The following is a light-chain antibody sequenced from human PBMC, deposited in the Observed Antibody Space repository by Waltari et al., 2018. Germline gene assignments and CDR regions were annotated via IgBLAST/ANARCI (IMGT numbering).Light chain of an antibody. J-gene: IGKJ1*01. V-gene: IGKV1-39*01. Sequence: DIQMTQSPSSLSASVGDRVTITCRASQSISNYLNWYQQKPGNAPNLLIYAASSLQSGVPSRFSGSGSGTDFTLTISSLQPEDFATYYCQQSYDDWTFGQGTKVEIK. CDR2: AAS. CDR3: QQSYDDWT. CDR1: QSISNY.